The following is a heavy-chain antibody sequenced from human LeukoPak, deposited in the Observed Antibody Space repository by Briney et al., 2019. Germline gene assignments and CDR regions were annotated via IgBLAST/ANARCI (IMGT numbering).Heavy chain of an antibody. J-gene: IGHJ4*02. CDR1: GFTFSSYG. Sequence: GGSLRLSCAASGFTFSSYGMHWVRQAPGKGLEWVAVISYDGSNKYYADSVKGRFTISRDNSKNTLYLQMNSLRAEDTAVYYCAKEPHGDYGFDYWGQGTLVTVSS. D-gene: IGHD4-17*01. V-gene: IGHV3-30*18. CDR2: ISYDGSNK. CDR3: AKEPHGDYGFDY.